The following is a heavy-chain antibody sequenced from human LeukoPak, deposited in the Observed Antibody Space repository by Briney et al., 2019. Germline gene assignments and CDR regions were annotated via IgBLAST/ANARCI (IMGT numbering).Heavy chain of an antibody. CDR1: GYTFSTYF. CDR2: IYPRNGDT. D-gene: IGHD3-22*01. CDR3: AREKLGVYDSSGYTLDY. J-gene: IGHJ4*02. Sequence: ASVKVSCKASGYTFSTYFMHWVRQAPGQGLEWMGIIYPRNGDTSYAQKFQGRVTMTRDTSTSAVYMELSSLRSEDTAVYYCAREKLGVYDSSGYTLDYWGQGTLVTVSS. V-gene: IGHV1-46*01.